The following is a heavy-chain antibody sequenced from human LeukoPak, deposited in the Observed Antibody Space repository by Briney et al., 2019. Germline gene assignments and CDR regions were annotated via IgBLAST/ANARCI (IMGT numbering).Heavy chain of an antibody. CDR2: ISWNGGSI. CDR1: GFTLDDYG. Sequence: GGSLRLSCAASGFTLDDYGMSWVRQVPGRGLEWVSGISWNGGSIGYADSVRGRFTISRDNAKNSLYLQMNSLRAEDTALYYCASGPYYYYYMAVWGKGTTVTV. V-gene: IGHV3-20*04. CDR3: ASGPYYYYYMAV. J-gene: IGHJ6*03.